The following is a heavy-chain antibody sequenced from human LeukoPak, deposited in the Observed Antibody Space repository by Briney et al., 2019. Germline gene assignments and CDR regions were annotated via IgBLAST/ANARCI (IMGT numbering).Heavy chain of an antibody. D-gene: IGHD6-19*01. CDR3: TRDLMTGFSSGWYFAY. Sequence: WGSLRLSCEGSGLNFNGYAISWVGQAPGKGLEWVAVTGGSDDNTHYADSVKGRFTISRDNSANRLFLQMHSLRPDDSARYYCTRDLMTGFSSGWYFAYWGHGSLVTVSS. CDR1: GLNFNGYA. V-gene: IGHV3-23*01. J-gene: IGHJ4*01. CDR2: TGGSDDNT.